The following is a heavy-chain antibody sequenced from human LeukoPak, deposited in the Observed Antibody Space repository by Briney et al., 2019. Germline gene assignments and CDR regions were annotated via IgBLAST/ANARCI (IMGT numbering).Heavy chain of an antibody. D-gene: IGHD3-3*01. V-gene: IGHV1-18*01. CDR1: GYTFTSYG. Sequence: ASVKVSCKASGYTFTSYGISWVRQAPGQGLEWMGWISAYNGNTNYARKLQGRVTMTTDTSTSTAYMELRSLRSDDTAVYYCARAHYDFWSGPIARDYYYYYGMDVWGQGTTVTVSS. CDR3: ARAHYDFWSGPIARDYYYYYGMDV. CDR2: ISAYNGNT. J-gene: IGHJ6*02.